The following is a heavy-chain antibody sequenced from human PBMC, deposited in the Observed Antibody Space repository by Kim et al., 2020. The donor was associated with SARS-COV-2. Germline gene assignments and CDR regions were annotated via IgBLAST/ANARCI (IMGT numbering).Heavy chain of an antibody. V-gene: IGHV1-69*13. CDR2: IIPIFGTA. J-gene: IGHJ4*02. D-gene: IGHD1-26*01. Sequence: SVKVSCKASGGTFSSYAISWVRQAPGQGLEWMGGIIPIFGTANYAQKFQGRVTITADESTSTAYMELSSLRSEDTAVYYCARDSSGVRDGLRELLRFDYWGQGTLVTVSS. CDR3: ARDSSGVRDGLRELLRFDY. CDR1: GGTFSSYA.